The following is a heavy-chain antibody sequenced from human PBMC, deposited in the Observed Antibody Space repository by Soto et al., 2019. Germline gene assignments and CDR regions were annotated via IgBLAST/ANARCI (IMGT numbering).Heavy chain of an antibody. CDR2: IYYSGST. CDR1: GGSISSSSYY. J-gene: IGHJ5*02. Sequence: SETLSLTCTVSGGSISSSSYYWGWIRQPPGKGLEWIGSIYYSGSTYYNPSLKSRVTISVDTSKNQFSLKLSSVTAADTAVYYCARLLTGIAVAGTFWFDPWGQGTLVTVSS. D-gene: IGHD6-19*01. CDR3: ARLLTGIAVAGTFWFDP. V-gene: IGHV4-39*01.